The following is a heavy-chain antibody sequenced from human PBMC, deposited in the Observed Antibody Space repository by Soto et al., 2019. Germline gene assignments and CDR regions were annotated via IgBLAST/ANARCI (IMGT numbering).Heavy chain of an antibody. J-gene: IGHJ5*02. CDR3: TRGVLA. Sequence: QVQLQESGSRLVRPSQTLSLTCSVFRGSVSSGGYSWSWIRQAPGKGLEWIGFISPSGSPAYNPSLKSRVSISVDTSNNQISLELSSVTAADTAVYYCTRGVLAWGPGTLVTVSS. V-gene: IGHV4-30-2*01. D-gene: IGHD2-8*01. CDR2: ISPSGSP. CDR1: RGSVSSGGYS.